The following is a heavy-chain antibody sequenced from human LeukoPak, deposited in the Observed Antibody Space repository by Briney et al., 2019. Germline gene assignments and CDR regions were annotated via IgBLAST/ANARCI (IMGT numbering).Heavy chain of an antibody. CDR3: ARRGYSYEYYYYYYYMDV. Sequence: SVKVSCKASGGTFSSYAISWVRQAPGQGLEWMGGIIPIFGTANYAQKFQGRVTMTRNTSISTAYMELSSLRSEDTAVYYCARRGYSYEYYYYYYYMDVWGKGTTVTISS. D-gene: IGHD5-18*01. CDR1: GGTFSSYA. V-gene: IGHV1-69*05. J-gene: IGHJ6*03. CDR2: IIPIFGTA.